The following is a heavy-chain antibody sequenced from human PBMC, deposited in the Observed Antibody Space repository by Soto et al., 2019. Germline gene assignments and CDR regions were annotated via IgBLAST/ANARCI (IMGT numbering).Heavy chain of an antibody. J-gene: IGHJ5*02. CDR2: INPSGGST. Sequence: QVQLVQSGAEVKKPGASVKVSCKASGYTFTSYYMHWVRQAPGQGLEWMGIINPSGGSTSYAQKFQGRVTMTRDTSTSTVYMELSSLRSEDTAVYYCARGYCSSTSCYVRGNWFDPWGQGTLVTVSS. CDR3: ARGYCSSTSCYVRGNWFDP. V-gene: IGHV1-46*03. D-gene: IGHD2-2*01. CDR1: GYTFTSYY.